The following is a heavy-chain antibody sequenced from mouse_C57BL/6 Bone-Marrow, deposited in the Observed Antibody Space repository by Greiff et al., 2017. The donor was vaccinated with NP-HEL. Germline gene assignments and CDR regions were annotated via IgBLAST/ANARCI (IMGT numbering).Heavy chain of an antibody. CDR3: TTEGYYSNFYWYFDV. CDR1: GFNIKDYY. CDR2: IDPEDGDT. D-gene: IGHD2-5*01. J-gene: IGHJ1*03. Sequence: VQLQQSGAELVRPGASVKLSSTASGFNIKDYYMHWVKQRPEQGLEWIGRIDPEDGDTEYAPKFQGKATMTADTSSNTAYLQLSSLTSEDTAVYYCTTEGYYSNFYWYFDVWGTGTTVTVSS. V-gene: IGHV14-1*01.